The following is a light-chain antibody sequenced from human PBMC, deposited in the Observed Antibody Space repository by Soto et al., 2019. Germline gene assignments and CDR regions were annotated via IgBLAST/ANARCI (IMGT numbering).Light chain of an antibody. V-gene: IGLV1-44*01. J-gene: IGLJ2*01. Sequence: QSVLTQPPSASGTPGQRVTISCSGSGSSIGTNTVNWYRQLPGTAPKLLINGDNQRPSGVPDRFSGSKSGTSASLAISGLQSEDEAEYYCAAWDGSLNNVLFGGGTKVTVL. CDR2: GDN. CDR1: GSSIGTNT. CDR3: AAWDGSLNNVL.